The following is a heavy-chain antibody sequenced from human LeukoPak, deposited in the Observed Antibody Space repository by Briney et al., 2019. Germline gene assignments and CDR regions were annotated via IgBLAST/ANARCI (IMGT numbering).Heavy chain of an antibody. CDR3: ARDLTSRDGYNGVGVKHFDY. CDR1: GGTFSSYA. Sequence: GSSVKVSCKASGGTFSSYAISWVRQAPGQGLEWMGRIIPILGIANYAQKFQGRVTITADKSTSTAYMELSSLRSEDTAVYYCARDLTSRDGYNGVGVKHFDYWGQGTLVTVSS. V-gene: IGHV1-69*04. J-gene: IGHJ4*02. D-gene: IGHD5-24*01. CDR2: IIPILGIA.